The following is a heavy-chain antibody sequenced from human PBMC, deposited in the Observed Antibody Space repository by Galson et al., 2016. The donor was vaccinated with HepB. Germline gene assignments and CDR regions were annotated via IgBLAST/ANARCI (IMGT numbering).Heavy chain of an antibody. Sequence: SVKVSCKASGYTFTSYSISWVRQAPGQGLEWMGWISPYNGDTNYAQKLQGRVTMTTDTSTSTAYMELRSLRSDDTAVYYCARPYDTSGYYLYYFDYWGQGTLVTVSS. V-gene: IGHV1-18*01. CDR1: GYTFTSYS. CDR3: ARPYDTSGYYLYYFDY. CDR2: ISPYNGDT. J-gene: IGHJ4*02. D-gene: IGHD3-22*01.